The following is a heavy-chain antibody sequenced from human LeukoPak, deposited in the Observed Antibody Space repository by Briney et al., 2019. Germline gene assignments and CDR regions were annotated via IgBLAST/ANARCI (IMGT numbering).Heavy chain of an antibody. V-gene: IGHV1-2*02. D-gene: IGHD3-22*01. Sequence: ASVKVSCKASGYTFTGYYMHWVRQAPGQGLEWMGWINPNSGGTNYAQKFQGRVTITADESTSTAYMELSSLRSEDTAVYYCARGDYYDSSGYYFYDYWGQGTLVTVSS. CDR2: INPNSGGT. CDR1: GYTFTGYY. CDR3: ARGDYYDSSGYYFYDY. J-gene: IGHJ4*02.